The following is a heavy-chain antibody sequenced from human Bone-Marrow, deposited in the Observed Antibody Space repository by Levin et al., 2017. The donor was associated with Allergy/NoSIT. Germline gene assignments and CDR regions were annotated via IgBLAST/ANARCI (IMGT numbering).Heavy chain of an antibody. Sequence: GGSLRLSCAASGFTFNDHAMHWVRQPPGKGLEWVSGISWNSASVDYADSVKGRFTISRDNARESLYLQMDNLRPEDTALYFCARAHRLAATGTTWFDPWGLGTLVTVSS. CDR3: ARAHRLAATGTTWFDP. V-gene: IGHV3-9*01. CDR2: ISWNSASV. CDR1: GFTFNDHA. D-gene: IGHD6-13*01. J-gene: IGHJ5*02.